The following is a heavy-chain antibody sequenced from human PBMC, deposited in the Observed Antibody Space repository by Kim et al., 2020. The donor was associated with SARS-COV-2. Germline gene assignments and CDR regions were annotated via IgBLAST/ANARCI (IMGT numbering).Heavy chain of an antibody. D-gene: IGHD6-19*01. CDR3: ARAESGIPTPDAFDI. J-gene: IGHJ3*02. CDR1: GYRFTSYW. V-gene: IGHV5-51*01. CDR2: IYPGDSDT. Sequence: GESLKISCKGSGYRFTSYWIGWVRQMPGKGLEWMGIIYPGDSDTRYSPSFQGQVTISADNSITTAYLQWSSLKASDTAMYYCARAESGIPTPDAFDIWGQGTMVTVSS.